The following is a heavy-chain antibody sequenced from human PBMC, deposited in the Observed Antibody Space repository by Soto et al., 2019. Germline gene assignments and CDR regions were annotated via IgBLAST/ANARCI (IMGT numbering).Heavy chain of an antibody. J-gene: IGHJ4*02. CDR3: SSNSYGYTFYDY. CDR2: IYYSGST. CDR1: GGSISSGDYY. D-gene: IGHD5-18*01. V-gene: IGHV4-30-4*01. Sequence: QVQLQESGPGLVKPSQTLSLTCTVSGGSISSGDYYWSWIRQPPGKGLEWIGYIYYSGSTYYNPSLKIRVTISVDTSKHQFSLKLSSVTAAYTAVYYCSSNSYGYTFYDYGGQGTLVTVSS.